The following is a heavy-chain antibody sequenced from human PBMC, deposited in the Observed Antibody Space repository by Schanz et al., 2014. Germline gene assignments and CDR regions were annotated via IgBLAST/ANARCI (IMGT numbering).Heavy chain of an antibody. D-gene: IGHD3-9*01. V-gene: IGHV1-24*01. J-gene: IGHJ6*02. Sequence: QVQLVQSGAEVKKPGASVKVSCKVSGYSLNELSMHWVRQAPGRGLEWMGGFHHKDGDTVYAQKFQGRVTMTADKSTSTVYMEVSGLRSEDTAVYYCAKVDRTRYYTMDVWGQGTTVTVSS. CDR2: FHHKDGDT. CDR3: AKVDRTRYYTMDV. CDR1: GYSLNELS.